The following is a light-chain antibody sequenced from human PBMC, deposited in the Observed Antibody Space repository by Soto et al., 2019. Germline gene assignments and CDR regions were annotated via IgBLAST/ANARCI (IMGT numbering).Light chain of an antibody. CDR3: QHYNSYGT. CDR1: QSVGTK. J-gene: IGKJ1*01. V-gene: IGKV3-15*01. Sequence: IVMTQSPATLSVSPGERANLSCRASQSVGTKLAWYQQTPGQAPRLLIYGASNRATGVPARISGSVSGTEFTLTIASLQSEDFAVYYCQHYNSYGTFGQGTKVDIK. CDR2: GAS.